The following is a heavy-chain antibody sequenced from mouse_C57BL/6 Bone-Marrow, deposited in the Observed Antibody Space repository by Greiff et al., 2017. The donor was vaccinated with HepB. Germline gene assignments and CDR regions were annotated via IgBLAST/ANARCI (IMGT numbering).Heavy chain of an antibody. V-gene: IGHV14-2*01. CDR1: GFNIKDYY. CDR2: IDPEDGET. D-gene: IGHD2-9*01. Sequence: EVKLMESGAELVKPGASVKLSCTASGFNIKDYYMHWVKQRTEQGLEWIGRIDPEDGETKYAPKFQGKATITADTSSNTAYLQFSSLTSEDTAVYYGDSSYYAYDVCFAYWGQGTLVTVSA. CDR3: DSSYYAYDVCFAY. J-gene: IGHJ3*01.